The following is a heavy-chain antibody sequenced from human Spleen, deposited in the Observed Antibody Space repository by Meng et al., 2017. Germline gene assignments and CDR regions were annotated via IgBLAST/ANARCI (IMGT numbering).Heavy chain of an antibody. CDR3: TRGRELRVRGVDY. D-gene: IGHD3-10*01. CDR2: ISGSGSTM. V-gene: IGHV3-11*04. CDR1: GFIFSDYY. J-gene: IGHJ4*02. Sequence: GESLKISCAASGFIFSDYYMNWIRQAPGKGLEWVSYISGSGSTMYYADSVKGRFTISRDNAKNSLYLQMNTLRAEDTAVYYCTRGRELRVRGVDYWGQGTLVTVS.